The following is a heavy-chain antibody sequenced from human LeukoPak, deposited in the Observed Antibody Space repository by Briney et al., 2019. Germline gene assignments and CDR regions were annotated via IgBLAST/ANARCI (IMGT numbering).Heavy chain of an antibody. Sequence: ASVKVSCKVSGSTFISYAIHWLRQAPGQRLEWMGWIQTGNEDTEYSQKLQGRVTIPRDTSASTAYMELSSLRSEDTAVYYCARQGLGHKYYFDYWGQGTLVTVSS. V-gene: IGHV1-3*04. CDR1: GSTFISYA. J-gene: IGHJ4*02. D-gene: IGHD6-19*01. CDR3: ARQGLGHKYYFDY. CDR2: IQTGNEDT.